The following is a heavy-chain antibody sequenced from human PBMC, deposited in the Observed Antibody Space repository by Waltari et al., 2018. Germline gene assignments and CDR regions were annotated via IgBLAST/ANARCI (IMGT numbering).Heavy chain of an antibody. D-gene: IGHD5-12*01. Sequence: EVQLVQSGAEVKKPGESLKISCKGSGYIFTSYCIGWVRKMPGKGLEWMGIIYPGDSNTRYSPSFQGQVTLSADNSISTAYLQWSSLKASDTAIYYCARGVLGYNTHSTKLDYWGQGTLVTVSS. CDR3: ARGVLGYNTHSTKLDY. CDR1: GYIFTSYC. V-gene: IGHV5-51*01. J-gene: IGHJ4*02. CDR2: IYPGDSNT.